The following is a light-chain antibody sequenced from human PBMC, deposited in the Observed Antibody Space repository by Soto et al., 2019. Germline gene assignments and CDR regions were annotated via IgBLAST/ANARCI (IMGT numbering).Light chain of an antibody. V-gene: IGLV2-11*01. CDR3: CSYAGSHTYV. CDR2: DVN. Sequence: QSALTQPRSVSGSPGQSVTISCTGTSGDVGSYNYVSWYQQHPGKAPKLMLYDVNKRPSGVPDRFSGSKSGNTASLTISGLQAEDEADYYCCSYAGSHTYVFGTETQLTVL. CDR1: SGDVGSYNY. J-gene: IGLJ1*01.